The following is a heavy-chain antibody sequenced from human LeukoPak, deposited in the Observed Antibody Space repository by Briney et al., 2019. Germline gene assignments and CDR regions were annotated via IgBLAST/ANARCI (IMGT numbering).Heavy chain of an antibody. J-gene: IGHJ4*02. CDR2: AFSDGRT. CDR1: VITVSTSY. Sequence: GSSLRLSCAGSVITVSTSYMSWVHQAPGKGLEWVSIAFSDGRTFYADCVKGRFTISRDSSKNTVFLQMNSLRAEDTAVYYCARGDFDYWGQGTLVTVSS. CDR3: ARGDFDY. V-gene: IGHV3-53*01.